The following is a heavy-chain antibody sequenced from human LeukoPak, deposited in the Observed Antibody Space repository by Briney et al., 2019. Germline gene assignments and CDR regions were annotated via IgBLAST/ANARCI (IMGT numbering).Heavy chain of an antibody. D-gene: IGHD3-10*01. Sequence: GGSLRLSCAASGFTVNSNYMSWVRQAPGKGLEWVSVIYSGGSAYYLDSVKGRFTISRDNSKNTLYLQMNSLRAGDTAVYYCARDRPGSSDPLDAFDIWGQGTMVTVSS. CDR2: IYSGGSA. CDR1: GFTVNSNY. CDR3: ARDRPGSSDPLDAFDI. V-gene: IGHV3-66*01. J-gene: IGHJ3*02.